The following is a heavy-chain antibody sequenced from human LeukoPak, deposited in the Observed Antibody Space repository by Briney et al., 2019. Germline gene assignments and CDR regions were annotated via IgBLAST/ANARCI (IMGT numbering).Heavy chain of an antibody. J-gene: IGHJ6*03. CDR2: IRYDGTNK. CDR3: AKGRGWEHFNYMDV. Sequence: GGSLRLSCSASGFIFTNYGVHWVRQAPGRGLEWVAFIRYDGTNKYHADSVKGRFTISRDNSKNTLYLDMNSLRAEDTAVYYCAKGRGWEHFNYMDVWGKGTTVTVSS. CDR1: GFIFTNYG. V-gene: IGHV3-30*02. D-gene: IGHD1-26*01.